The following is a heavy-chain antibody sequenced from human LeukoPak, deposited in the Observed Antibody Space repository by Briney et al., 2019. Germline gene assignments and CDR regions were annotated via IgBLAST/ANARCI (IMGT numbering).Heavy chain of an antibody. CDR2: ISSGSTYM. CDR3: ARGDYGDYYFDY. J-gene: IGHJ4*02. V-gene: IGHV3-21*04. CDR1: GFTYSSYS. D-gene: IGHD4-17*01. Sequence: GGSLRLSCAASGFTYSSYSMNWVRQAPGKGLEWVSPISSGSTYMYYADSVKGRFTISRDNAKHSLYPQINSLRADDTAVYYCARGDYGDYYFDYWGQGTLVTVSS.